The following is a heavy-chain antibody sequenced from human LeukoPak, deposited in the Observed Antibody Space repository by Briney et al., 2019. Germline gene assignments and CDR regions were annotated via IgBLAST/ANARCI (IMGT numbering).Heavy chain of an antibody. CDR3: VQMCSGCPPYFEH. J-gene: IGHJ1*01. CDR1: GYTLTELS. Sequence: ASVKVSCKVSGYTLTELSMLWGRQAPGKGLEWMGGFDPEDGETIYAQKFQGRVTMTEDTSTDTAYMELSSLRSEDTAVYYCVQMCSGCPPYFEHWGQGTLVTVSS. D-gene: IGHD6-19*01. V-gene: IGHV1-24*01. CDR2: FDPEDGET.